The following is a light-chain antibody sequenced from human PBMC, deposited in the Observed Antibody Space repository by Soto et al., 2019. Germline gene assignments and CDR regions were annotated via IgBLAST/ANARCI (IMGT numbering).Light chain of an antibody. CDR2: GNS. V-gene: IGLV1-40*01. J-gene: IGLJ1*01. CDR1: SSNIGAGYD. Sequence: VLTQPPSVSGAPGQRVTISCTGSSSNIGAGYDVHWYQQLPGTAPKLLIYGNSNRPSGVPDRFSGSKSGTSASLAITGLQAEDEADYYCQSYNSSLSGSNVFGTGTKLTVL. CDR3: QSYNSSLSGSNV.